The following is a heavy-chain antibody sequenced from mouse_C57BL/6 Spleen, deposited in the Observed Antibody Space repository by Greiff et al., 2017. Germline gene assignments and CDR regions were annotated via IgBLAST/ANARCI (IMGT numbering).Heavy chain of an antibody. V-gene: IGHV1-50*01. CDR3: ARYYGSSGYAMDY. CDR2: IDPSDSYP. J-gene: IGHJ4*01. CDR1: GYTFPSYW. D-gene: IGHD1-1*01. Sequence: VQLQQPGAELVKPGASVKLSCKASGYTFPSYWMQWVKQRPGQGLEWIGEIDPSDSYPNYNQKFKGKATLTVDPSSSTAYMQLSSLTSEDSAVYYCARYYGSSGYAMDYWGQGTSVTVSS.